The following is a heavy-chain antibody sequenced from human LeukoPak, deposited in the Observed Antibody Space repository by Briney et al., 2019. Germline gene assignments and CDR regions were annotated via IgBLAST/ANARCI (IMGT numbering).Heavy chain of an antibody. J-gene: IGHJ6*03. D-gene: IGHD2-21*02. CDR1: GASISSNSYY. CDR2: IYYSGST. CDR3: ARGVVVVTATDYYYYYYMDV. Sequence: SETLSLTCTVSGASISSNSYYWGWIRQPPGKGLEWIGSIYYSGSTYYNPSLKSRVTISVDTSKNQFSLKLSSVTAADTAVYYCARGVVVVTATDYYYYYYMDVWGKGTTVTISS. V-gene: IGHV4-39*07.